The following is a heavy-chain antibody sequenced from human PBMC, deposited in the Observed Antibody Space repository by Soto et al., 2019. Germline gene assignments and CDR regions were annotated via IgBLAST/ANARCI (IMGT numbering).Heavy chain of an antibody. CDR1: GVSGTSYT. J-gene: IGHJ4*02. CDR2: VFSSVSA. D-gene: IGHD2-21*02. V-gene: IGHV4-4*07. CDR3: TRDGMTTGDT. Sequence: SDTLSLNCIVSGVSGTSYTWSWVRQPANKGLEWIGRVFSSVSATYSPSLKSRVRISMDTPENRISLKLDSVTAADAGVYYCTRDGMTTGDTWGPGTLVTVSS.